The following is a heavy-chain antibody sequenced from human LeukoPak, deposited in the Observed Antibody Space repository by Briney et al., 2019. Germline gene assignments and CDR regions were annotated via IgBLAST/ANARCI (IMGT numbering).Heavy chain of an antibody. D-gene: IGHD2-8*01. J-gene: IGHJ4*02. V-gene: IGHV3-30-3*01. Sequence: GGSLRLSCAASGFTFSSYAMHWVRQAPGKGLEWVAVISYDGSNKYYADSVKGRFTISRDNSKNTLYLQMNSLRAEDTAVYYCARVPAYAGDYFDYWGQGTLVTVSS. CDR2: ISYDGSNK. CDR1: GFTFSSYA. CDR3: ARVPAYAGDYFDY.